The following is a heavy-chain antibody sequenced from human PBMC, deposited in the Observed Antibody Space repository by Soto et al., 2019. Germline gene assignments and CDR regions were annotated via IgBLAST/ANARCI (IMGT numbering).Heavy chain of an antibody. V-gene: IGHV3-23*01. J-gene: IGHJ6*02. Sequence: GGSLRLSCAASGFTFSSYAMSWVRQAPGKGLEWVSAISGSGGSTYYADSVKGRFTISRDNSKNTLYLQMNSLRAEDTAVYYCAKGEVRFLEWLIYYGMDVWGQGTTVTVSS. CDR1: GFTFSSYA. CDR3: AKGEVRFLEWLIYYGMDV. CDR2: ISGSGGST. D-gene: IGHD3-3*01.